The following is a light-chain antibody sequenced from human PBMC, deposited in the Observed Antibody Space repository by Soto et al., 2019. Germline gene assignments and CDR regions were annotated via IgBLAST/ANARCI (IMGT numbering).Light chain of an antibody. CDR1: QRINNNF. V-gene: IGKV3-20*01. J-gene: IGKJ3*01. CDR3: QPYGISPGFT. Sequence: EVVLTQSPGTLSLSPGERATLSCRASQRINNNFLAWYQQKPGQAPRLLIYGASSRATGIPDRFTGSGSGTDFTLTISRLEPEDFAVYYCQPYGISPGFTFGPGTKVDIK. CDR2: GAS.